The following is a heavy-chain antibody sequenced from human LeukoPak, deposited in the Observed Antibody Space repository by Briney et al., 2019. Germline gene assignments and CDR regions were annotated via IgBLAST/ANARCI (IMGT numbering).Heavy chain of an antibody. CDR3: ARDPPFRDSSGPGGGWFDP. J-gene: IGHJ5*02. Sequence: SGTLSLTCAVSGGSISSSNWWSWVRQPPGKGLEWIGEIYHSGSTNYNPSLKSRVTISVDKSKNQFSLKLSSVTAADTAVYYCARDPPFRDSSGPGGGWFDPWGQGTLVTVSS. CDR1: GGSISSSNW. CDR2: IYHSGST. V-gene: IGHV4-4*02. D-gene: IGHD6-19*01.